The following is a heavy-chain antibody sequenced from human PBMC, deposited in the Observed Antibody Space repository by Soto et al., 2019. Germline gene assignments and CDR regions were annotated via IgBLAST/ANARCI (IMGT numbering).Heavy chain of an antibody. D-gene: IGHD2-15*01. CDR2: ISSSSSYT. V-gene: IGHV3-11*06. CDR3: ARGAPCSGGSCQFRSAFDI. J-gene: IGHJ3*02. Sequence: QVQLVESGGGLVKPGGSLRLSCAASGFTFSDYYMSWIRQAPGKGLEWVSYISSSSSYTNYADSVKGRFTISRDNAKNSLYLQMNSLRAEDTAVYYCARGAPCSGGSCQFRSAFDIWGQGTMVTVSS. CDR1: GFTFSDYY.